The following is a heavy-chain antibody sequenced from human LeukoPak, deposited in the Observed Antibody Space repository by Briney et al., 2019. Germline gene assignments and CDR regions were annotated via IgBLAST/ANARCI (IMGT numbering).Heavy chain of an antibody. V-gene: IGHV3-74*01. D-gene: IGHD2/OR15-2a*01. CDR3: VSFYETY. J-gene: IGHJ4*02. Sequence: GGSLRLSCAASGNYWMHWVRQAPGKGLVWVSHINSDGSWTSYADSVKGRFTISKDNAKNTVYLQMNSLRAEDTAIYYCVSFYETYWGRGTLVTVSS. CDR1: GNYW. CDR2: INSDGSWT.